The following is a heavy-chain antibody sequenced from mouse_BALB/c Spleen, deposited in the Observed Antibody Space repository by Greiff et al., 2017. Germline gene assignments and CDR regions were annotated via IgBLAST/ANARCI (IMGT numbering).Heavy chain of an antibody. J-gene: IGHJ4*01. CDR2: INSNGGST. V-gene: IGHV5-6-3*01. CDR1: GFTFSSYG. CDR3: ARASLHYYAMDY. D-gene: IGHD1-1*01. Sequence: EVKLVESGGGLVQPGGSLKLSCAASGFTFSSYGMSWVRQTPDKRLELVATINSNGGSTYYPDSVKGRFTISRDNAKNTLYLQMSSLKSEDTAMYYCARASLHYYAMDYWGQGTSVTVSS.